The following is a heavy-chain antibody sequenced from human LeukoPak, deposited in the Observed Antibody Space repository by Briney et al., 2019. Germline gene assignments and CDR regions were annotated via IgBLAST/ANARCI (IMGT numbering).Heavy chain of an antibody. CDR3: ARIEWERLGRAFDI. J-gene: IGHJ3*02. D-gene: IGHD1-26*01. Sequence: GGSLRLSCAASGFTFSNYGIHWVRQAPGKGLEWVAVIWYDGSNKYYADSVKGRFTISRDNSKNTLYLQMNSLRAEDTAVYYCARIEWERLGRAFDIWGQGTMVTVSS. CDR1: GFTFSNYG. CDR2: IWYDGSNK. V-gene: IGHV3-33*01.